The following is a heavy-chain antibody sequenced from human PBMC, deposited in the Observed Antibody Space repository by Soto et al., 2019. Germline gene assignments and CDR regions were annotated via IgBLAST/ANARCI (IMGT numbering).Heavy chain of an antibody. Sequence: GGSLRLSCAASGFTFSSYWMSWVRQAPGKGLEWVANIKQDGSEKYYVDSVKDRFTISRDNAKNSLYLQMNSLRAEDTAVYYCARDHPGTTVVNYFDYWGQGTLVTVSS. CDR3: ARDHPGTTVVNYFDY. D-gene: IGHD4-17*01. CDR2: IKQDGSEK. V-gene: IGHV3-7*01. CDR1: GFTFSSYW. J-gene: IGHJ4*02.